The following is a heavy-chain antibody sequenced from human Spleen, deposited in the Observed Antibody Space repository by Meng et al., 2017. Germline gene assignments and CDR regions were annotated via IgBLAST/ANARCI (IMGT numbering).Heavy chain of an antibody. CDR2: ISSSSSYI. J-gene: IGHJ6*01. V-gene: IGHV3-21*01. Sequence: GESLKISCAASGFTFSSYSMNWVRQAPGKGLEWVSSISSSSSYIYYADSVKGRFTISRDNAKNSLYLQMNSLRAEDTAVYYCARVARPDWDYYYGMDVWGQGNTV. CDR1: GFTFSSYS. D-gene: IGHD6-6*01. CDR3: ARVARPDWDYYYGMDV.